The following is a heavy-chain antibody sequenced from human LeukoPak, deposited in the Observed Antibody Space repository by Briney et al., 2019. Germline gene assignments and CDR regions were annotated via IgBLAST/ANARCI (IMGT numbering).Heavy chain of an antibody. J-gene: IGHJ6*03. Sequence: GASVKVSCKASGYTFTGYYMHWVRQAPGQGLEWMGWINPNSGGTNYAQKFQGRVTMTRDTSISTAYMELSSLRSEDTAVYYCARGFCSSTSCYANLNLYYYYYMDVWGKGTTVTVSS. D-gene: IGHD2-2*01. V-gene: IGHV1-2*02. CDR2: INPNSGGT. CDR3: ARGFCSSTSCYANLNLYYYYYMDV. CDR1: GYTFTGYY.